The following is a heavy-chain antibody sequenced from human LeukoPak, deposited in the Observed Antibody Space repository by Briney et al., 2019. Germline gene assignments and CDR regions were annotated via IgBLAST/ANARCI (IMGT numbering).Heavy chain of an antibody. CDR3: ARETGPWIQLWFLDRHAFDI. CDR1: GGTFSSYA. J-gene: IGHJ3*02. D-gene: IGHD5-18*01. V-gene: IGHV1-69*05. CDR2: IIPIFGTA. Sequence: ASVKVSCKASGGTFSSYAISWVRQAPGQGLEWMGRIIPIFGTANYAQKFQGRVTITTDESTSTAYMELSSLRSEDTAVYYCARETGPWIQLWFLDRHAFDIWGQGTMVTVSS.